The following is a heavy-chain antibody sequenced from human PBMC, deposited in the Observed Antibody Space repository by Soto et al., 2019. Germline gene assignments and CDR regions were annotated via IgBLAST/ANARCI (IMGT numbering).Heavy chain of an antibody. Sequence: EVQLLESGGGLVQPGGSLRLSCAASGFTFSSYAMSWVRQAPGKGLEWVSAISGSGGSTYYADSVKGRFTISRDNSKNTLYLQMNSLRAEDTAVYYCAKNSIERFGELYSAFDIWGQGTMVTVSS. D-gene: IGHD3-10*01. CDR1: GFTFSSYA. CDR2: ISGSGGST. CDR3: AKNSIERFGELYSAFDI. V-gene: IGHV3-23*01. J-gene: IGHJ3*02.